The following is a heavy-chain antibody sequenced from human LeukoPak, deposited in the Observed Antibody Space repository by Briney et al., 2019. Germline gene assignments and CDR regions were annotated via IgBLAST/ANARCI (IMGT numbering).Heavy chain of an antibody. D-gene: IGHD6-6*01. CDR2: IYYSGST. J-gene: IGHJ4*02. V-gene: IGHV4-39*07. CDR1: GGSISSSSYY. Sequence: PPETLSLTCTVSGGSISSSSYYWGWIRQPPGKGLEWIGSIYYSGSTYYNPSLKSRVTISVDTSKNQFSLKLSSVTAADTAVYYCARSPYSSSSGVDYWGQGTLVTVSS. CDR3: ARSPYSSSSGVDY.